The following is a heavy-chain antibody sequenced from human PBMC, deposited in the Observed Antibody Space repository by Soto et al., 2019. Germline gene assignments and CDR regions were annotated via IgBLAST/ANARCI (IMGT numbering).Heavy chain of an antibody. CDR3: ARDLKEYCSDGKCNWFDP. D-gene: IGHD2-15*01. J-gene: IGHJ5*02. V-gene: IGHV4-59*01. CDR2: ISYSGST. Sequence: PSETLSLTCTVSGASITTYYWSWSRQPPGKGLEWIGYISYSGSTDYNPSLKSRVTISFDASKNQISLQVRSATAADAAVYYCARDLKEYCSDGKCNWFDPWGQGTLVTVS. CDR1: GASITTYY.